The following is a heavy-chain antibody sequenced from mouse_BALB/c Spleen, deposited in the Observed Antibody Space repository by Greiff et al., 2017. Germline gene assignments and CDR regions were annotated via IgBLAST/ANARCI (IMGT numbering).Heavy chain of an antibody. V-gene: IGHV3-2*02. CDR3: AREGSSAGFAY. CDR2: ISYSGST. Sequence: VQLQQSGPGLVKPSQSLSLTCTVTGYSITSYYAWNWIRQFPGNKLEWMGYISYSGSTSYNPSLKSRISITRDTSKNQFFLQLNSVTTEDTATYYCAREGSSAGFAYWGQGTLVTVSA. D-gene: IGHD1-1*01. CDR1: GYSITSYYA. J-gene: IGHJ3*01.